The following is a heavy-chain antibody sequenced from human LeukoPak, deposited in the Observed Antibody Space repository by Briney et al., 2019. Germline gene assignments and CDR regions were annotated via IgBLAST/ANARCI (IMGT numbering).Heavy chain of an antibody. Sequence: SETLSLTCAVYGGSFSGYYWSWIRQPPGKGLEWIGEINHSGSTNYNPSLKSRVTISVDTSKNQFSLKLSSVTAADTAVYYCARGRGYYYYYMDDWGKGTTVTVSS. CDR2: INHSGST. CDR1: GGSFSGYY. J-gene: IGHJ6*03. V-gene: IGHV4-34*01. D-gene: IGHD3-10*01. CDR3: ARGRGYYYYYMDD.